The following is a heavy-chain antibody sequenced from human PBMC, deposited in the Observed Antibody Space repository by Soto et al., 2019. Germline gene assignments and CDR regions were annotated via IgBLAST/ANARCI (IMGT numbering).Heavy chain of an antibody. Sequence: SETLSLTCTVFGGPLRSTSYYWGWIRQPPGKGLEWIGNVYYSGSTYHNPPLKSRVTISVDTSKNQFSLTLNSVTAADTAVYYCASFDLTGYNEDGMYFWGHGTSVTVSS. D-gene: IGHD1-20*01. CDR3: ASFDLTGYNEDGMYF. V-gene: IGHV4-39*01. J-gene: IGHJ6*02. CDR1: GGPLRSTSYY. CDR2: VYYSGST.